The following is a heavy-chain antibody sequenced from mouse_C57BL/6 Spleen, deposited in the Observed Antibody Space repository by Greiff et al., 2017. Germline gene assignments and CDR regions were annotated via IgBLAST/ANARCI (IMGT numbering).Heavy chain of an antibody. D-gene: IGHD2-4*01. Sequence: EVHLVESGGGLVKPGGSLKLSCAASGFTFSSYAMSWVRQTPEKRLEWVATISDGGSYTYYPDNVKGRFTISRDNAKNNLYLQMSHLKSEDTAMYYCAREMITTSYYYAMDYWGQGTSVTVSS. V-gene: IGHV5-4*01. CDR3: AREMITTSYYYAMDY. CDR2: ISDGGSYT. J-gene: IGHJ4*01. CDR1: GFTFSSYA.